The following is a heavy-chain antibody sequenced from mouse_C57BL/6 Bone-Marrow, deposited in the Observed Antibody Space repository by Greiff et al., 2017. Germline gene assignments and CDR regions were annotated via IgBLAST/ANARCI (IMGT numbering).Heavy chain of an antibody. CDR2: ISDGGSYT. D-gene: IGHD2-4*01. V-gene: IGHV5-4*03. CDR3: ARGYDYAEDYAMDY. CDR1: GFTFSSYA. J-gene: IGHJ4*01. Sequence: EVMLVESGGGLVKPGGSLKLSCAASGFTFSSYAMSWVRQTPEKRLEWVATISDGGSYTYYPDNVKGRFTISRDNAKNNLYLQMSHLKSEDTAMYYWARGYDYAEDYAMDYWGQGTSVTVSS.